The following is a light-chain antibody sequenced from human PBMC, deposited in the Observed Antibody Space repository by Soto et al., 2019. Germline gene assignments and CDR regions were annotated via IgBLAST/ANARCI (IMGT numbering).Light chain of an antibody. CDR1: NIGGRN. CDR3: HVWDSSSDPVL. J-gene: IGLJ2*01. Sequence: SYELTQPPSVSVAPGQTARIACGGNNIGGRNVHWYQQKPGQAPVLVVYDDSDRPSGIPERFSGSKSGNTAALTISRVEAGDEADYYCHVWDSSSDPVLFGGGTKLTVL. V-gene: IGLV3-21*02. CDR2: DDS.